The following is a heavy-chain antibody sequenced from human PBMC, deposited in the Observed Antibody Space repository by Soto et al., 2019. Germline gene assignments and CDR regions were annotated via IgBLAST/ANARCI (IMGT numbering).Heavy chain of an antibody. CDR3: ARDGDDYEVSLDY. J-gene: IGHJ4*02. D-gene: IGHD2-21*02. V-gene: IGHV1-2*04. Sequence: QVQLVQSGAEVKNPGASVKVSCKASVYSFTDFYMHWGRQAPGQGLEWMGWINPRSGGTNYAQKFQGWVTMTRDTSISTAYMELSRLTSDDTAVYYCARDGDDYEVSLDYWGQGTLVTGSS. CDR2: INPRSGGT. CDR1: VYSFTDFY.